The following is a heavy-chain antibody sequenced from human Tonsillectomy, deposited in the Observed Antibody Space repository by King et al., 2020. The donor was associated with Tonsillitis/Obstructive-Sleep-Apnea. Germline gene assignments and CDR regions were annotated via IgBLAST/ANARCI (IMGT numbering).Heavy chain of an antibody. Sequence: VTLKESGPALVKPTQTLTLTFTFSGFSLSTSGMCVSWIRQPPGKALEGLPRIDWEYDKYYRTSLKTRLTISKDTPKNQVVLTMTNMDPVDTATYYCARTPYSSGWYRYFDYWGQGTLVTVSS. D-gene: IGHD6-19*01. CDR3: ARTPYSSGWYRYFDY. V-gene: IGHV2-70*11. CDR2: IDWEYDK. CDR1: GFSLSTSGMC. J-gene: IGHJ4*02.